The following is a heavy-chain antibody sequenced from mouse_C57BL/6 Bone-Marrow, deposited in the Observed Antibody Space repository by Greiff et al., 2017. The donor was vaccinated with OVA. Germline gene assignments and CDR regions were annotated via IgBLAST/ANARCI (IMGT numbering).Heavy chain of an antibody. CDR2: HYPIIGNT. CDR3: ARWLPSY. V-gene: IGHV1-81*01. J-gene: IGHJ3*01. D-gene: IGHD2-2*01. CDR1: GYTFTSYG. Sequence: QVQLQQSGAELARPGASVKLSCKASGYTFTSYGISWVKSRPSPFLERIAEHYPIIGNTYYNEKFKGKATLTADKSSSTAYMELRSLTSEDSAVYFCARWLPSYWGQGTLVTVSA.